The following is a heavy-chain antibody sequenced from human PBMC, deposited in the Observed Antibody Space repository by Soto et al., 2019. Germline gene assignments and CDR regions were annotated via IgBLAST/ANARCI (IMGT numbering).Heavy chain of an antibody. D-gene: IGHD3-16*01. V-gene: IGHV2-70*04. Sequence: SGPTLVNPTQTLTLTCAFSGFSLSSKGMRVSWIRQPPGKALEWLARIDWDDDKFYSPSLRTRLAISKGTSKNQVVLTMTNVDPMDTATYYCARSPGGFTVATYFFDYWGQGTLVTVSS. CDR1: GFSLSSKGMR. J-gene: IGHJ4*02. CDR2: IDWDDDK. CDR3: ARSPGGFTVATYFFDY.